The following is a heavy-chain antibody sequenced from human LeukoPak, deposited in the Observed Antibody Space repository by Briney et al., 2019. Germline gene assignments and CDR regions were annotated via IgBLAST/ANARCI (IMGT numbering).Heavy chain of an antibody. D-gene: IGHD5-12*01. Sequence: GGSLRLSCAASGFMFRDAAMTWVRQAPGKGLEWVSLIASSGLNTYYADSVRGRFTSSRDNSKNTLSLQMNSLRVEDTAIYYCARDIELSTWGLGTLVTVSS. J-gene: IGHJ3*01. CDR1: GFMFRDAA. V-gene: IGHV3-23*01. CDR3: ARDIELST. CDR2: IASSGLNT.